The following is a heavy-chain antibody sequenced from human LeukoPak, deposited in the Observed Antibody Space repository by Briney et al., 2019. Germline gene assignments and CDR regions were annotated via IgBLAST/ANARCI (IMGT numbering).Heavy chain of an antibody. D-gene: IGHD3-22*01. V-gene: IGHV1-2*02. CDR1: GYTFTGYY. CDR2: INPNSGGT. Sequence: ASVKVSCKASGYTFTGYYMHWVRQAPGQGLEWMGWINPNSGGTDYAQEFQGRVTMTRDTSISTAYMELSRLRSDDTAVYYCARDLNYYDSSGQDGYWGQGTLVTVSS. J-gene: IGHJ4*02. CDR3: ARDLNYYDSSGQDGY.